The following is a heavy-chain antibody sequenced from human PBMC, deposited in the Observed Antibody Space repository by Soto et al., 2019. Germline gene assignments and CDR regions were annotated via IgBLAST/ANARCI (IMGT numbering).Heavy chain of an antibody. Sequence: SETQSLTSTVSGGNIRSSGYYWGWIRQPPGKGLEWIGSIYYSGSTYYNPSLKSRVTISVDTSKNQFSLKLSSVTAADTAVYYCARHRGIVATMGDYYYYYYMDVWGKGTTVTVSS. D-gene: IGHD5-12*01. V-gene: IGHV4-39*01. CDR3: ARHRGIVATMGDYYYYYYMDV. CDR2: IYYSGST. CDR1: GGNIRSSGYY. J-gene: IGHJ6*03.